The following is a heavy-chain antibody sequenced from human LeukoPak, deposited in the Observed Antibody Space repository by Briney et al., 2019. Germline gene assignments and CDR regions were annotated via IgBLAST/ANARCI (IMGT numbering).Heavy chain of an antibody. J-gene: IGHJ3*02. CDR1: GFTFSDYW. V-gene: IGHV3-7*01. CDR3: ARENDRDDAFDI. CDR2: IKQDGSEK. Sequence: GGSLRLSCAASGFTFSDYWMGWVRQAPGKGLEWVANIKQDGSEKYYVDSVKGRFTISRDNAKNSLYLQMNSLRAEDTAVYYCARENDRDDAFDIWGQGTMVTVSS. D-gene: IGHD5-24*01.